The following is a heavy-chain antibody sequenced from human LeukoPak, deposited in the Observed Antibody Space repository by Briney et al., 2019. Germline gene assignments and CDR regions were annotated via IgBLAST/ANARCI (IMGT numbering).Heavy chain of an antibody. J-gene: IGHJ4*02. CDR3: ARVAPRYCSSTSCLDY. CDR2: INPNSGGT. CDR1: GYTFTGYY. V-gene: IGHV1-2*02. Sequence: ASVKVSCKASGYTFTGYYMHWVRQAPGQGLEWMGWINPNSGGTNYAQKFQGRATMTRDTSISTAYMELSRLRSDDTAVYYCARVAPRYCSSTSCLDYWGQGTLVTVSS. D-gene: IGHD2-2*01.